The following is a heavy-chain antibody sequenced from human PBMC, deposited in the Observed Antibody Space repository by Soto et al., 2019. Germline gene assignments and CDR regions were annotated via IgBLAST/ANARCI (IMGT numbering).Heavy chain of an antibody. D-gene: IGHD6-25*01. CDR3: ARDDDGYSPFDY. J-gene: IGHJ4*02. Sequence: PGGSLRLSCAASGFTFSDYYMSWIRQAPGKGLEWVSYISSSSSYTNYADSVKGRFTISRDNAKNSLYLQMNSLRAEDTAVYYCARDDDGYSPFDYWGQGTLVTVSS. CDR2: ISSSSSYT. CDR1: GFTFSDYY. V-gene: IGHV3-11*06.